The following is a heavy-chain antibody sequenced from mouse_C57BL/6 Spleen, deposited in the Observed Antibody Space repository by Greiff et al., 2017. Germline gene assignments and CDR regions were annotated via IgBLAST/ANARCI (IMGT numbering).Heavy chain of an antibody. CDR3: ARGYYGSRGYFDY. V-gene: IGHV1-55*01. D-gene: IGHD1-1*01. CDR1: GYTFTSYW. Sequence: QVQLQQPGAELVKPGASVKMSCKASGYTFTSYWITWVKQRPGQGLEWIGDIYPGSGSTNYNEKFKSKATLTVDTSSSPAYMQLSSLTSEDSAVYYCARGYYGSRGYFDYWGQGTTLTVSS. CDR2: IYPGSGST. J-gene: IGHJ2*01.